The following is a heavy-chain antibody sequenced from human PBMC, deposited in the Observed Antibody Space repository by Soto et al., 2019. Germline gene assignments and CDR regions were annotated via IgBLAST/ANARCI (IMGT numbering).Heavy chain of an antibody. D-gene: IGHD2-15*01. V-gene: IGHV1-69*06. CDR1: GGTFSRDA. CDR2: IIPIFGTA. J-gene: IGHJ5*02. CDR3: ARVRYCSGGSCYPYNWFDP. Sequence: SVKRYCKTSGGTFSRDASSWVRQDTGQGLEWMGGIIPIFGTANYAQKFQGRVTITADKSTSTAYMELSSLRSEDTAVYYCARVRYCSGGSCYPYNWFDPWGQGTLVTVHS.